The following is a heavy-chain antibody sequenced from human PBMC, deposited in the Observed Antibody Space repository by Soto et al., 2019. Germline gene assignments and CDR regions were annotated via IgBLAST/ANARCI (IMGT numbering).Heavy chain of an antibody. CDR3: ARYKYNYYYGMDV. J-gene: IGHJ6*02. Sequence: PSETLSLTCTVSGGSISSYYWSWIRQPPGKGLEWIGYIYYSGITNYNPSLKSRVTISVDTSKNQFSLKLSSVTAADTAVYYGARYKYNYYYGMDVWGQGTTVTVSS. D-gene: IGHD1-20*01. V-gene: IGHV4-59*01. CDR1: GGSISSYY. CDR2: IYYSGIT.